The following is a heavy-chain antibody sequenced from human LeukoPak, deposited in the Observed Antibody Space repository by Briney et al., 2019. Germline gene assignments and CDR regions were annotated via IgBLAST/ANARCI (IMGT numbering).Heavy chain of an antibody. V-gene: IGHV4-39*01. CDR3: ARLLDSSAVDY. D-gene: IGHD3-22*01. J-gene: IGHJ4*02. Sequence: SETLSLTCTVSGGSISSSSYYWGWIRQPPGKGLEWIGSIYYSGSTCYNPSLKSRVTISVDTSKNQFSLKLSSVTAADTAVYYCARLLDSSAVDYWGQGTLVTVSS. CDR1: GGSISSSSYY. CDR2: IYYSGST.